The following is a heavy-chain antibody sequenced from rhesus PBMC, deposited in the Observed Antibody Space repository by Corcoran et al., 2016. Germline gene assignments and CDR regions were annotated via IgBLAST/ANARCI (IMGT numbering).Heavy chain of an antibody. CDR1: GGSIRSNY. D-gene: IGHD6-25*01. J-gene: IGHJ4*01. CDR3: SRGPNSGSWSDY. CDR2: VSGGWGSH. V-gene: IGHV4-173*01. Sequence: QLQLQESGPGLVKPSETLSLTCAVSGGSIRSNYWSWIHQPPGQGLECIGRVSGGWGSHHYNPSLESRVTSSTDTAKNQCSLNLSSVTAADTAVYYCSRGPNSGSWSDYWAQGVLATVSS.